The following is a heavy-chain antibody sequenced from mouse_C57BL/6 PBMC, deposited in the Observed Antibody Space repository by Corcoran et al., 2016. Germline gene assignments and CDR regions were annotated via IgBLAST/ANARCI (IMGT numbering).Heavy chain of an antibody. CDR1: GYTFTTYG. Sequence: QIQLVQSGPELKKPGETVKISCKASGYTFTTYGMSWVKQAPGKGLKWMGWINTYSGVPTYADDFKGRFAFSLETSASTAYLQINNLKNEDTATYFCARNKENAMDYRGQGTSVTVSS. V-gene: IGHV9-3*01. J-gene: IGHJ4*01. CDR3: ARNKENAMDY. CDR2: INTYSGVP.